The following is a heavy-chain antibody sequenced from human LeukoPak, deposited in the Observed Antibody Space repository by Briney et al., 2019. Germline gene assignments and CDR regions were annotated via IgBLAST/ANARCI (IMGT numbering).Heavy chain of an antibody. V-gene: IGHV3-23*01. Sequence: GGSLRLSCAASGFTFSSYAMSWVRQAPGKGLEWVSAISGSGGSTYYADSVKGRFTISRDNSKNTLYLQMNSLRAENTAVYYCAKGAGGYSYGNHNYWGQGTLVTVSS. CDR3: AKGAGGYSYGNHNY. CDR2: ISGSGGST. CDR1: GFTFSSYA. D-gene: IGHD5-18*01. J-gene: IGHJ4*02.